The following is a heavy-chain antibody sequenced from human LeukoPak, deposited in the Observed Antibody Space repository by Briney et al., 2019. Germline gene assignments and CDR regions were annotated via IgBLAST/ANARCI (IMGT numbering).Heavy chain of an antibody. J-gene: IGHJ4*02. Sequence: GGSLRLSCAASGFTFSSYSINWVRQAPGKGLEWVSSISSSSSYIYYADSVKGRFTISRDNAKNSLYLQMNSLRAEDTAVYYCARDETTPEGGVTTDYWGQGTLVTVSS. V-gene: IGHV3-21*01. CDR2: ISSSSSYI. CDR1: GFTFSSYS. CDR3: ARDETTPEGGVTTDY. D-gene: IGHD4-17*01.